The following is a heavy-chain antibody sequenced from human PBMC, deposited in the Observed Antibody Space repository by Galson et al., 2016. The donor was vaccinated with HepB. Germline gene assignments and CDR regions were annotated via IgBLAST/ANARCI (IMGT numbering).Heavy chain of an antibody. J-gene: IGHJ4*02. D-gene: IGHD6-19*01. V-gene: IGHV3-23*01. CDR3: AKEISVAGVNGLPSDY. CDR2: ISASGAGT. CDR1: GFTFSNYA. Sequence: SLRLSCAASGFTFSNYAMSWVRQAPEKGLEWVSGISASGAGTYYADSVKGRFTISRDNFKNTLYLQMNSLRAEDTAVYYCAKEISVAGVNGLPSDYWGQGTLVTVSS.